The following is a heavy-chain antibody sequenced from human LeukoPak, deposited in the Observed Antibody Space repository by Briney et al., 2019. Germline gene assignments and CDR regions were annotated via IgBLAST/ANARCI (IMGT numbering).Heavy chain of an antibody. CDR1: GFTFSSYW. J-gene: IGHJ4*02. CDR2: MKQDESEK. D-gene: IGHD3-22*01. CDR3: ARDYYDSSGYHYFDY. V-gene: IGHV3-7*01. Sequence: GGSLRLSCAPSGFTFSSYWMSWVRQAPGKGLEGVAKMKQDESEKYYVDSVKGRFTISRDNAKNSLYLQMNSLRAEDTAVYYCARDYYDSSGYHYFDYWGQGTLVAVSS.